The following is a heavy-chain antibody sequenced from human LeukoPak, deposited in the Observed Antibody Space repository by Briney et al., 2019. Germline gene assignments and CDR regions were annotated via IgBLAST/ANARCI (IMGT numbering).Heavy chain of an antibody. D-gene: IGHD6-13*01. Sequence: PSETLSLTCTVSGGSISSYYWSWIRQPPGKGLEWIGYIYYSGSTNYNPSLKSRVTISVDTSKNQFSLKLSSVTAADTAVYYCARQYSSSWPAWFDPWGQGTLVTVSS. CDR3: ARQYSSSWPAWFDP. CDR2: IYYSGST. J-gene: IGHJ5*02. V-gene: IGHV4-59*01. CDR1: GGSISSYY.